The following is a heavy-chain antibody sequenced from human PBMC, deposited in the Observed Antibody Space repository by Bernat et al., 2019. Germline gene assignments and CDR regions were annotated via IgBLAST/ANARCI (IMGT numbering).Heavy chain of an antibody. CDR1: GFTFSSYW. CDR2: INSDGTVT. J-gene: IGHJ6*03. Sequence: EVQLVESGGGLVQPGGSLRLSCAASGFTFSSYWMHWVRQTPGKGLVWVSRINSDGTVTTYADSVKGRFTISRDNAKNTLYLQMNSLRAEDTAVYYCAKGGQLTPYFYYYMDVWGRGTTATVSS. D-gene: IGHD3-10*01. CDR3: AKGGQLTPYFYYYMDV. V-gene: IGHV3-74*01.